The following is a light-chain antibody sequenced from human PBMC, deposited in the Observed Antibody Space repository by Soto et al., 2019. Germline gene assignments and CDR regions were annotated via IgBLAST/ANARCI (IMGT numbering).Light chain of an antibody. CDR1: QSVSSN. V-gene: IGKV3-15*01. Sequence: EIVMTQSPATLSVSPGERATLYCRASQSVSSNLAWYQQTPGQAPRLLIYGASTRATGIPARFSGSGSGTEFTPTISSLQSEDFAVYYCQQYNNWPRTFGQGTKV. CDR3: QQYNNWPRT. J-gene: IGKJ1*01. CDR2: GAS.